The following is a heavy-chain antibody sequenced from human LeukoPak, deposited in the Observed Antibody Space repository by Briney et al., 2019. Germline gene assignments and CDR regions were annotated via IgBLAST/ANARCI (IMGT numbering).Heavy chain of an antibody. CDR3: ARNAYYSADY. Sequence: PSETLSLTCTVSGGSISSSSYYWGWIRQPPGKGLEWIGEIHHSGSTNYNPSLKSRVTISVDKSKNQFSLKLSSVTATDTAVYLCARNAYYSADYWGQGTLVTVSS. D-gene: IGHD4/OR15-4a*01. CDR1: GGSISSSSYY. J-gene: IGHJ4*02. CDR2: IHHSGST. V-gene: IGHV4-39*07.